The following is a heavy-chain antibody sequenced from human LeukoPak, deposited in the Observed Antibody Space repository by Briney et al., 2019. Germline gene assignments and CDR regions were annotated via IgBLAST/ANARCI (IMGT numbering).Heavy chain of an antibody. CDR1: GYTFTSYG. Sequence: ASVKVSCKASGYTFTSYGISWVRQAPGQGLEWMGWISAYNGNTNYAQKLQGRVTMTTDTSTSTAYMELRSLRSDDTAVYYCARDRSPWAAPGDAFDIWGQGTMVTVSS. J-gene: IGHJ3*02. CDR2: ISAYNGNT. CDR3: ARDRSPWAAPGDAFDI. D-gene: IGHD6-25*01. V-gene: IGHV1-18*01.